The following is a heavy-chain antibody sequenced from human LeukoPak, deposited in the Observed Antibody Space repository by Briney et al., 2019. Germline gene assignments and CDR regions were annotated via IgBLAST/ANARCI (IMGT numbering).Heavy chain of an antibody. D-gene: IGHD2-15*01. CDR1: GGSISRDDYY. V-gene: IGHV4-30-4*01. CDR2: IYYSGST. CDR3: ARVVVAATNWFDP. J-gene: IGHJ5*02. Sequence: PSETLSLTCTVSGGSISRDDYYWSWIRQPPGKGLEWIGYIYYSGSTYYNPSLKSRVTISVDTSKNQFSLKLSSVTAADTAVYYCARVVVAATNWFDPWGQGTLVTVSS.